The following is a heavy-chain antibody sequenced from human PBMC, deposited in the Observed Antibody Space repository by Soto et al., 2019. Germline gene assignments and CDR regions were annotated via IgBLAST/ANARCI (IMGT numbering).Heavy chain of an antibody. V-gene: IGHV3-33*01. CDR3: ARDSSDIVVVPAAMRDWFDP. CDR1: GFTFSSYG. D-gene: IGHD2-2*01. Sequence: QVQLVESGGGVVQPGRSLRLSCAASGFTFSSYGMHWVRQAPGKGLEWVAVIWYDGSNKYYADSVKGRFTISRDNSKNTLYLQMNSLRAEDTAVYYCARDSSDIVVVPAAMRDWFDPGGQGTLVTVSS. CDR2: IWYDGSNK. J-gene: IGHJ5*02.